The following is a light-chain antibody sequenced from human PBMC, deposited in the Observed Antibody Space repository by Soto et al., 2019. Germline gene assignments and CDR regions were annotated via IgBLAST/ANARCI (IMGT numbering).Light chain of an antibody. CDR3: QQYTTYWT. CDR2: DAS. Sequence: DIQMTQSPSTLSASVGDRVTITCRASQTINVWLAWYQQKPGKAPNLLIYDASTLQSGVPSSFSGSGSGTEFTLTISSLQPDDFSTYYCQQYTTYWTFGQGTKVEIK. J-gene: IGKJ1*01. V-gene: IGKV1-5*01. CDR1: QTINVW.